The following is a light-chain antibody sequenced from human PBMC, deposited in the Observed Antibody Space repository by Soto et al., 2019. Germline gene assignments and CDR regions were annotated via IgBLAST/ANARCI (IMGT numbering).Light chain of an antibody. CDR1: QTVSGNY. Sequence: EIVLTQSPGILSLSPGERATLSCRASQTVSGNYLAWYQQKPGQSPRLLIYGSYDRATGIPDRFSGSGSGTDFTLTINRVEPEDFAVYYWQQYGSSPPYTFGQGTTLEI. CDR2: GSY. V-gene: IGKV3-20*01. J-gene: IGKJ2*01. CDR3: QQYGSSPPYT.